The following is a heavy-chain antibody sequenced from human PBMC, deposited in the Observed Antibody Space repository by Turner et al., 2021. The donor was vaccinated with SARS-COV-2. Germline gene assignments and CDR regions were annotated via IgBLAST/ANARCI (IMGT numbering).Heavy chain of an antibody. CDR2: SYYSGST. D-gene: IGHD2-2*02. CDR3: AGEVVVPAAILGAVYGMDV. V-gene: IGHV4-39*01. J-gene: IGHJ6*02. Sequence: QLQLQESGPGLVKPSETLSLTCTVSGGSISSSSYYWGWIRQPPGKGLEWIGRSYYSGSTYYNPSLKSRVTISVDTSKNQFSLKLSSVTAADTAVYYCAGEVVVPAAILGAVYGMDVWGQGTTVTVSS. CDR1: GGSISSSSYY.